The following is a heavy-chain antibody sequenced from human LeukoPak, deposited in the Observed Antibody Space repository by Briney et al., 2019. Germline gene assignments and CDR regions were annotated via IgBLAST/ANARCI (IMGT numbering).Heavy chain of an antibody. CDR2: IYYSGTT. J-gene: IGHJ4*02. D-gene: IGHD6-19*01. V-gene: IGHV4-39*01. CDR3: AGGRSSVLGY. CDR1: GGSISSSTYY. Sequence: SETLSLTCTVSGGSISSSTYYWGWIRQPPGKGLEWIGSIYYSGTTYYNPSLKSRVTISADTSKNQFSLKLSSVTAADTAVYYCAGGRSSVLGYWGQGTLVTVSS.